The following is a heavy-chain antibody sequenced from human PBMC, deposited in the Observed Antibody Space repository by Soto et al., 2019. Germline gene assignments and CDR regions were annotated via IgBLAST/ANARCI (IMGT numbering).Heavy chain of an antibody. D-gene: IGHD4-17*01. Sequence: EVQLVESGGDLVQPGGSLRLSCVASGFTFSSYWMHWVRQVPGKGLVWVSRISSDGSSTSYADSVRGRFIISRDNAKNTLYLQVNSLRVDDTAVYYCARGTVRDHDFGAQWGPGPLVAVSS. CDR2: ISSDGSST. CDR1: GFTFSSYW. CDR3: ARGTVRDHDFGAQ. V-gene: IGHV3-74*01. J-gene: IGHJ4*02.